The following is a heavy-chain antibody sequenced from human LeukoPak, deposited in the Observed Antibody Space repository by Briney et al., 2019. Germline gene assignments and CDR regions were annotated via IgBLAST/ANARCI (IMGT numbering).Heavy chain of an antibody. Sequence: GGSLRLSCAASGFTFSSHAMSWVRQAPGKGLEWVSAISTSGGTTDYADSVKGRFTISRDNSKNTLYLQMNSLRAEDTAVYYCARGAGYNYPYYFDYWGQGTLVTVSS. D-gene: IGHD5-24*01. CDR1: GFTFSSHA. CDR2: ISTSGGTT. J-gene: IGHJ4*02. CDR3: ARGAGYNYPYYFDY. V-gene: IGHV3-23*01.